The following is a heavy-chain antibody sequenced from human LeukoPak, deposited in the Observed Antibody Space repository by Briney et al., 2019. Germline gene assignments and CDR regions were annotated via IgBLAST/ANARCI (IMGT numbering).Heavy chain of an antibody. Sequence: ASVKVSCKASGGTFSSYAISWVRQAPGQGLEWMGGIIPIFGTANYAQKFQGRVTITADESTSTAYMELSSLRSEDTAVYYCARAATGTTLVDWFDPWGLGTLVTVSS. CDR3: ARAATGTTLVDWFDP. D-gene: IGHD4-17*01. CDR2: IIPIFGTA. V-gene: IGHV1-69*13. J-gene: IGHJ5*02. CDR1: GGTFSSYA.